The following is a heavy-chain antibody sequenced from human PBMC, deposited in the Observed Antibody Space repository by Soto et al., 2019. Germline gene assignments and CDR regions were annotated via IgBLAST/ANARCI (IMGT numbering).Heavy chain of an antibody. J-gene: IGHJ6*02. D-gene: IGHD1-7*01. Sequence: GGSLRLSCAASGFTFTTAWINWVRQPPGKGLEWVGRIKSKIAGGTPDFAASVSGRFAISRDDSESMVYLQMNSLKTEDTGVYYCARDAELELLTAPYYGMDVWGQGTTVTVSS. V-gene: IGHV3-15*07. CDR3: ARDAELELLTAPYYGMDV. CDR1: GFTFTTAW. CDR2: IKSKIAGGTP.